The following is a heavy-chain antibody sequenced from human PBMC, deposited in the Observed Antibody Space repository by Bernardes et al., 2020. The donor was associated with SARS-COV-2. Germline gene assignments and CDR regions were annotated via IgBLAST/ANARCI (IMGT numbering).Heavy chain of an antibody. CDR1: GCSISSYY. V-gene: IGHV4-59*01. CDR3: AREPNH. CDR2: IYYSGST. J-gene: IGHJ5*02. Sequence: SETLSLTCTVSGCSISSYYWSWIRQPPGKGLEWIGYIYYSGSTNYNPSLKSRVTISVDTSKNQFSLKLSSVTAADTAVYYCAREPNHWGQGTLVTVSS.